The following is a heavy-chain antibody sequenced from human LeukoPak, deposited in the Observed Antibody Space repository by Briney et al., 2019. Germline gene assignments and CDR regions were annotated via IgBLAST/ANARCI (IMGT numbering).Heavy chain of an antibody. D-gene: IGHD2-2*01. CDR1: GFPFSSYW. J-gene: IGHJ6*02. CDR2: IIGDGSGT. CDR3: ARGRSTNFLDV. Sequence: GGSLRLSCAASGFPFSSYWMRWVRQGPGRGLVWVSRIIGDGSGTNYADSVKGRFTISRDNAKNTLYLQMNSLRAEDTAVYYCARGRSTNFLDVWGQGTTVTVSS. V-gene: IGHV3-74*01.